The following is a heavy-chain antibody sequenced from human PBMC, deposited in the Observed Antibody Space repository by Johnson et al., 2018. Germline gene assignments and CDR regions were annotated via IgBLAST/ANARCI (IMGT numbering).Heavy chain of an antibody. CDR1: GFRFADYA. Sequence: VQLVQSGGGLVQXGRSXSLXCTTSGFRFADYALSWVRQAPGKGLAWIGFIRGETYGGTAEYAASVKGRFTISRDESKGIAYLQLNSLKTEDTAIYYCSRLATFGSGALSSDYWGQGTLVTVSS. V-gene: IGHV3-49*04. D-gene: IGHD3-10*01. J-gene: IGHJ4*02. CDR3: SRLATFGSGALSSDY. CDR2: IRGETYGGTA.